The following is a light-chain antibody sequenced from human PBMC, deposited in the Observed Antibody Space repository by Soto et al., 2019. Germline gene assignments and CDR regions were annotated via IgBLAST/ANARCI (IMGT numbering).Light chain of an antibody. CDR2: DAS. V-gene: IGLV2-18*02. Sequence: QSVLTQPPFVSGSPGQYVTISCNGSGSDVGSYNRVYWYQQPPDTAPKLMIYDASNRTSGVPDSFSGSKSGNEDSLTITGLQAEDEADYYCSSYTTSSTYVFGTGTKVTVL. J-gene: IGLJ1*01. CDR1: GSDVGSYNR. CDR3: SSYTTSSTYV.